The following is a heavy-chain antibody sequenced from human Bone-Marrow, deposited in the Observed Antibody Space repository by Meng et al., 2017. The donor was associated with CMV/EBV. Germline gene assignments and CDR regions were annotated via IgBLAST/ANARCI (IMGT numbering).Heavy chain of an antibody. CDR1: GYTLTDYY. Sequence: ASLKASCKASGYTLTDYYIHWARQAPGQGLEWMGWLNPNTGGTIYAQKFQGRVTMTRDTSINTAYIDLSGLRSDDTAIYYCARGGLGHYYYGMDVWGLGTTVTVSS. V-gene: IGHV1-2*02. CDR2: LNPNTGGT. J-gene: IGHJ6*02. CDR3: ARGGLGHYYYGMDV.